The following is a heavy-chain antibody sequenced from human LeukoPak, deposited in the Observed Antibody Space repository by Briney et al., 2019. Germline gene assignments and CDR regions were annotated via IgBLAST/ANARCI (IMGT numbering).Heavy chain of an antibody. CDR3: ARENYDILTGYAFDI. Sequence: SETLSLTCTVSGGSISSYYWSWIRQPPGKGLEWIGYIYYSGSTNYNPSLKSRVTISVDTSKSQFSLKLSSVTAADTAVYYCARENYDILTGYAFDIWGQGTMVTVSS. J-gene: IGHJ3*02. D-gene: IGHD3-9*01. V-gene: IGHV4-59*01. CDR1: GGSISSYY. CDR2: IYYSGST.